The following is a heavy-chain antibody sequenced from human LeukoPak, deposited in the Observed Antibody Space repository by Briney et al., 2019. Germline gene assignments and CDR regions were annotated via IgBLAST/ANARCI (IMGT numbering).Heavy chain of an antibody. D-gene: IGHD5-18*01. CDR3: ARSRGYTFGHFDY. V-gene: IGHV3-53*01. J-gene: IGHJ4*02. CDR1: GFSVSSNY. Sequence: GGSLRLSCAASGFSVSSNYMSWVRQAPGKGLEWVSVIYSGSSTDYADSVKGRFTISRDNSKNTLFLQMNSLRAEDTAVYYCARSRGYTFGHFDYWGQGALVTVSS. CDR2: IYSGSST.